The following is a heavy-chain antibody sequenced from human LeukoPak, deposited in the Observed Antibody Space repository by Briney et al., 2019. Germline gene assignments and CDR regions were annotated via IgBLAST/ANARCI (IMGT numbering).Heavy chain of an antibody. CDR1: GFTFSSYW. D-gene: IGHD4-17*01. CDR2: IKQDGSEK. Sequence: GGSLRLSCAASGFTFSSYWMSWVRQAPGKGLEWVANIKQDGSEKYYVDSVKGRFTISRDNAKNSLYLQMNSLRAEDTAVYYCARDGTANDYGDMDDYWGQGTLVTVSS. V-gene: IGHV3-7*01. CDR3: ARDGTANDYGDMDDY. J-gene: IGHJ4*02.